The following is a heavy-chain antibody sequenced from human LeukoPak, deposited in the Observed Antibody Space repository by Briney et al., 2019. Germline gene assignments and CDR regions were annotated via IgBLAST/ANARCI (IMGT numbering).Heavy chain of an antibody. Sequence: ETLSLTCTVSGGSISSYYWSWIRQPPGKGLEWIGYIYYSGSTNYNPSLKSRVTISVDTSKNQFSLKLSSVTAAETAVYYCAARQIVGATKVGWFDPWGQGTLVTVSS. CDR1: GGSISSYY. CDR3: AARQIVGATKVGWFDP. CDR2: IYYSGST. D-gene: IGHD1-26*01. J-gene: IGHJ5*02. V-gene: IGHV4-59*01.